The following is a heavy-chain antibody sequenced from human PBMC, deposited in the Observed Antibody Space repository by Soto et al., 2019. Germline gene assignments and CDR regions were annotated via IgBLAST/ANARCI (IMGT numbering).Heavy chain of an antibody. CDR3: AKNIVATIPRPLDY. CDR2: ISGSGGST. D-gene: IGHD5-12*01. Sequence: LRLSCAASGFTFSSYAMSWVRQAPGKGLEWVSAISGSGGSTYYADSVKGRFTISRDNSKNTLYLQMNSLRAEDTAVYYCAKNIVATIPRPLDYWGQGTLVTVSS. V-gene: IGHV3-23*01. CDR1: GFTFSSYA. J-gene: IGHJ4*02.